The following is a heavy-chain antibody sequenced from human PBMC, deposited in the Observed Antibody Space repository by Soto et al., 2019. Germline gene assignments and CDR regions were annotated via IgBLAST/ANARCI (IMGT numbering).Heavy chain of an antibody. CDR3: ARKGGGLRFVGPHPCYP. CDR2: INHSGST. Sequence: QVQLQQWGAGLLKPSETLSLTCAVYGGSFSGYYWSWIRQPPGKGLEWIGGINHSGSTNYNPSLKGRVTISVDTSKNQFSLTLSSVTAADTAVYYWARKGGGLRFVGPHPCYPWGQGTLVTVSS. J-gene: IGHJ5*02. CDR1: GGSFSGYY. V-gene: IGHV4-34*01. D-gene: IGHD3-3*01.